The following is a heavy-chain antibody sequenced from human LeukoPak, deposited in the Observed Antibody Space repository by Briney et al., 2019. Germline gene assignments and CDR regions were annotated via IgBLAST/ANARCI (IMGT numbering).Heavy chain of an antibody. CDR2: MKGDGSEI. CDR3: ARPAYTAAYDL. V-gene: IGHV3-7*01. D-gene: IGHD3-16*01. Sequence: GGSLRLSCAASGFTFSTYWMTWVRQAPGKGLEWVANMKGDGSEIHYVDSVKGRFTISRDNAKNSLYLQMNYLRAEDTAVYYCARPAYTAAYDLWGQGTTVTVSS. J-gene: IGHJ3*01. CDR1: GFTFSTYW.